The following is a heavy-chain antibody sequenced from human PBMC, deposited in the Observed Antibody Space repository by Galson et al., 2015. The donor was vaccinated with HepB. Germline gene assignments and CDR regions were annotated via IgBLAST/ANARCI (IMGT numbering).Heavy chain of an antibody. V-gene: IGHV3-33*01. CDR1: GFTFSSCG. Sequence: SLRLSCAASGFTFSSCGMHWVRQAPGKGLEWVAVIWYDGSNKYYADSVKGRFTISRDNSKNTLYLQMNSLRAEDTAVYYCARVGYSSSPRRGMDVWGQGTTVTVSS. CDR2: IWYDGSNK. J-gene: IGHJ6*02. CDR3: ARVGYSSSPRRGMDV. D-gene: IGHD6-6*01.